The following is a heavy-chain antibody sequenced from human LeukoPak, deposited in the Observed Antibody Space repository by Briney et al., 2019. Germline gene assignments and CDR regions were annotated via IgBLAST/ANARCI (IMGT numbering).Heavy chain of an antibody. CDR3: ARAYSGTNDAFDI. J-gene: IGHJ3*02. CDR2: ISGSQSQM. CDR1: GLTFSIYS. Sequence: GGPLRLSCAASGLTFSIYSMNCVRQAPGKGLEWVSSISGSQSQMNYADSVKGRFTISRDSAKNSLYLQMNSLRAEDTAVYYCARAYSGTNDAFDIWGQGTMVTVSS. V-gene: IGHV3-21*01. D-gene: IGHD3-10*01.